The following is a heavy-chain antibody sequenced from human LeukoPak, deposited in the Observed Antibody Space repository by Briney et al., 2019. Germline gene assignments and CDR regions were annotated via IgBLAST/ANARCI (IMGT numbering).Heavy chain of an antibody. Sequence: PSETLSLTCAVYGGSFSGYYWTWLRQPPGRGLEWVGEINHSGRTNYNPSLKSRVTISVDTSKNQFSLKLSSVTAADTAVYYCARGLRMVPPDYWGQGTLVTVSS. D-gene: IGHD2-8*01. J-gene: IGHJ4*02. CDR1: GGSFSGYY. CDR2: INHSGRT. V-gene: IGHV4-34*01. CDR3: ARGLRMVPPDY.